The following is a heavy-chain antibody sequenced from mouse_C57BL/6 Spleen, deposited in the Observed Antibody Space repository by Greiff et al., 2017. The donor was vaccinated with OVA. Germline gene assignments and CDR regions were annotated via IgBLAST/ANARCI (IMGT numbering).Heavy chain of an antibody. CDR3: ARDLFGWYFDV. CDR2: IYPGDGDT. D-gene: IGHD1-1*01. Sequence: QVQLQQSGPELVKPGASVKISCKASGYAFSSSWMNWVKQRPGKGLEWIGRIYPGDGDTNYNGKFKGKATLTADKSSSTAYMQLSSLTSEDSAVYFCARDLFGWYFDVWGTGTTVAVSS. CDR1: GYAFSSSW. J-gene: IGHJ1*03. V-gene: IGHV1-82*01.